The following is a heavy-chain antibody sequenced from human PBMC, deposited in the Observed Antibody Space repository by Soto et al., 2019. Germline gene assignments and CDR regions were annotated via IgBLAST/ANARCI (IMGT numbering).Heavy chain of an antibody. V-gene: IGHV1-18*01. CDR1: GYTFTSYG. CDR2: ISAYNGNT. J-gene: IGHJ5*02. Sequence: ASVKVSCKASGYTFTSYGISWVRQAPGQGLEWMGWISAYNGNTNYAQKLQGRVTMTTDTSTSTAYMELRSLRSDDTAVYYCARVYYYDSSGVIQVWFDPWGQGTLVTVSS. CDR3: ARVYYYDSSGVIQVWFDP. D-gene: IGHD3-22*01.